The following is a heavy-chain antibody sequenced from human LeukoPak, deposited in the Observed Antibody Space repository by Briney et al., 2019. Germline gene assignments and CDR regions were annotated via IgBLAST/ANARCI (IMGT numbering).Heavy chain of an antibody. CDR2: INPNSGGT. D-gene: IGHD1-26*01. V-gene: IGHV1-2*02. CDR1: GYTFTGYY. J-gene: IGHJ4*02. CDR3: ARVSSFVGAQADYFDY. Sequence: GASVKVSCKASGYTFTGYYMHWVRQAPGQGLEWMGWINPNSGGTNYAQKFQGRVTMTRDTSISTAYMELSRLRSDDTAVYYCARVSSFVGAQADYFDYWGQGTLVTVSS.